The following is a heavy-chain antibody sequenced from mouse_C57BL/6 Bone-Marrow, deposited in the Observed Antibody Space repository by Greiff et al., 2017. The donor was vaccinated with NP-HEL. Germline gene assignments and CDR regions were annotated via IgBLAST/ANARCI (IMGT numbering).Heavy chain of an antibody. J-gene: IGHJ2*01. Sequence: EVKLVESGPGMVKPSQSLSLTCTVTGYSITSGYDWHWIRHFPGNKLEWMGYISYSGSTNYNPSLKSRISITHDTSKNHFFLKLNSVTTEDTATYYCARVGDYYGSSYFDYWGQGTTLTVSS. CDR2: ISYSGST. CDR1: GYSITSGYD. D-gene: IGHD1-1*01. CDR3: ARVGDYYGSSYFDY. V-gene: IGHV3-1*01.